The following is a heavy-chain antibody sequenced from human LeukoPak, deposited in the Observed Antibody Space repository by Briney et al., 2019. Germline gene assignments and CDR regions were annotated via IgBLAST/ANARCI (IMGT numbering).Heavy chain of an antibody. V-gene: IGHV3-7*01. CDR3: ARASHYYGSGKFEDWFDP. Sequence: QSGGSLTLSCVSSGSTFGDYWMNWVRQAPGKGLEWVANINQDGSEKYYVDSVKGRFTISSDNAKNSLYLQMNSLRAEDTAVYYCARASHYYGSGKFEDWFDPWGQGTLVTVSS. J-gene: IGHJ5*02. D-gene: IGHD3-10*01. CDR1: GSTFGDYW. CDR2: INQDGSEK.